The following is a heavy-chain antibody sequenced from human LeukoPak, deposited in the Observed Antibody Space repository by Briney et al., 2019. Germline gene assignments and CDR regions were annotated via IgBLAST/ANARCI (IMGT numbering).Heavy chain of an antibody. J-gene: IGHJ5*02. CDR2: IYYSGST. Sequence: SGTLSLTCAVSGGSISSSNWWSWVRQPPGKGLEWIGYIYYSGSTNYNPSLKSRVTISVDTSKNQFSLNLTSVTAADTAVYYCARFTPQGYGWGGYNRFDPWGQGTLVTVSS. V-gene: IGHV4-4*02. D-gene: IGHD3-16*01. CDR3: ARFTPQGYGWGGYNRFDP. CDR1: GGSISSSNW.